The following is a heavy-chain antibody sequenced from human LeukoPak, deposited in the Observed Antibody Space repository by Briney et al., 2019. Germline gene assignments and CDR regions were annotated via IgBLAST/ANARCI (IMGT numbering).Heavy chain of an antibody. CDR2: MNPNSGNT. Sequence: ASVKVSCKASGYTFTSYDINWVRQATGQGLEWMGWMNPNSGNTGYAQKFQGRVTMTRNTSISTAYMELSSLRSEDTAVYYCARGFEDGDDYYDSSGYYYLFDYWGQGTLVTVSS. D-gene: IGHD3-22*01. CDR3: ARGFEDGDDYYDSSGYYYLFDY. V-gene: IGHV1-8*01. J-gene: IGHJ4*02. CDR1: GYTFTSYD.